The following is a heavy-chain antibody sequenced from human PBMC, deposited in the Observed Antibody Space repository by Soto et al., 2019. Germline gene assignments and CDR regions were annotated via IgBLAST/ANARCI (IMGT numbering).Heavy chain of an antibody. D-gene: IGHD5-12*01. V-gene: IGHV4-39*01. CDR3: ARHVLRGYSGYDRYYFDY. Sequence: SETLSLTCTVSGGSISSSSYYWGWIRQPPGKGLEWIGSIYYSGSTYYNPSLKSRVTISVDTSKNQFSLKLSSVTAADTAVYYCARHVLRGYSGYDRYYFDYWGQGTLVTVSS. CDR2: IYYSGST. J-gene: IGHJ4*02. CDR1: GGSISSSSYY.